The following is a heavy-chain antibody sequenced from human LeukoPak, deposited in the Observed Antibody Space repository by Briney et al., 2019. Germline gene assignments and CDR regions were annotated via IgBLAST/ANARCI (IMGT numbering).Heavy chain of an antibody. CDR2: LSYDDGSNK. Sequence: GGSLRLSCAASGFTFNTYGMNWVRQAPGKGLEWVAVLSYDDGSNKYYADSVKGRFTISRDNSKNTLYLQMNSLRAEDTAVYYCAKALTEYTSYYYYGMDVWGQGTTVPVSS. J-gene: IGHJ6*02. V-gene: IGHV3-30*18. CDR1: GFTFNTYG. D-gene: IGHD1-14*01. CDR3: AKALTEYTSYYYYGMDV.